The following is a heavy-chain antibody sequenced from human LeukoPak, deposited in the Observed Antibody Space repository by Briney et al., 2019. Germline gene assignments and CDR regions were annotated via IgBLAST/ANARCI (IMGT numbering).Heavy chain of an antibody. D-gene: IGHD4-17*01. CDR1: GGSISSGSYY. CDR3: AREKPHYGDADY. V-gene: IGHV4-61*02. CDR2: IYTSGST. J-gene: IGHJ4*02. Sequence: SQTLSLTCTVSGGSISSGSYYWSWIPQPAGKGLEWIGRIYTSGSTNYNPSLKSRVTISVDTSKNQFSLKLSSVTAADTAVYYCAREKPHYGDADYWGQGTLVTVSS.